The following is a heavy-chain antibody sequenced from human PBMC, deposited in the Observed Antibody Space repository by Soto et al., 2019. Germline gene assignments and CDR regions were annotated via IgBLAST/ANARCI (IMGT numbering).Heavy chain of an antibody. CDR2: INPNSGGT. CDR3: ARGGFTSDYGSGRERH. D-gene: IGHD3-10*01. V-gene: IGHV1-2*02. CDR1: GYTFTGYY. J-gene: IGHJ1*01. Sequence: QVQLVQSGAEVKKPGASVKVSCKASGYTFTGYYMHWVRQAPGQGLEWMGWINPNSGGTNYAQKFRGRVTMTRDTSISTAYMELSRLGSDDTAVYYCARGGFTSDYGSGRERHWGQGTLVTVSS.